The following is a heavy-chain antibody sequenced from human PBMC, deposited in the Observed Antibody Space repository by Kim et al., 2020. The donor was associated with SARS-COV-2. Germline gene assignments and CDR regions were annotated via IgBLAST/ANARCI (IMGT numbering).Heavy chain of an antibody. D-gene: IGHD3-22*01. CDR3: ARHYYDTGIYSKDYFDY. CDR1: GGSISSSSYY. Sequence: SETLSLTCTVSGGSISSSSYYWGWIRQPPGQGLEWLGSVYYNGGTYYNASLKSRVTISIDTSGSQFSLDLTSVTAADTATYYCARHYYDTGIYSKDYFDYWGQGTLVTVSS. J-gene: IGHJ4*02. CDR2: VYYNGGT. V-gene: IGHV4-39*01.